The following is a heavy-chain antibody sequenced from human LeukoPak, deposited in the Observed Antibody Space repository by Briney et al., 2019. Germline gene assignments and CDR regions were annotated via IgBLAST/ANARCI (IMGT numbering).Heavy chain of an antibody. V-gene: IGHV3-30*18. J-gene: IGHJ4*02. CDR3: AKDHRGNDFGSIGGY. CDR2: ISYDGSNK. CDR1: GFTFSSYG. Sequence: GGSLRLSCAASGFTFSSYGMHWVRQAPDKGLEWVAVISYDGSNKYYADSVKGRFTISRDNSKNTLYLQMNSLRAEDTAVYYCAKDHRGNDFGSIGGYWGQGTLVTVSS. D-gene: IGHD5-12*01.